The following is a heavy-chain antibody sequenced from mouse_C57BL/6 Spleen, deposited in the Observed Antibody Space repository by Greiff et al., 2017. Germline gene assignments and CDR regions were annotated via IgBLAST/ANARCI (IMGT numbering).Heavy chain of an antibody. CDR3: ARDGYLDY. V-gene: IGHV1-80*01. J-gene: IGHJ2*01. Sequence: QVQLKESGAELVKPGASVKISCKASGYAFSSYWMNWVKQRPGTGLEWIGQIYPGDGDTNYNGKFKGKATLTADKSSSTAYMQLSSLTSEDSAVYFCARDGYLDYWGQGTTLTVSA. D-gene: IGHD2-3*01. CDR1: GYAFSSYW. CDR2: IYPGDGDT.